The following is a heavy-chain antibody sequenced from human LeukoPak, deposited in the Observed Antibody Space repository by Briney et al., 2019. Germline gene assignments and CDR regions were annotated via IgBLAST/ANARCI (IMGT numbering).Heavy chain of an antibody. D-gene: IGHD4-23*01. CDR3: ATDYAGNSLWYYYGLGV. J-gene: IGHJ6*02. Sequence: GGSLRLSCVASGFTFSNHAMNWVRQAPGEGLEWVSSISSDSRYIYYADSVKGRFTISRDNAKNSLYLQMNSLRAEDTAVYYCATDYAGNSLWYYYGLGVWGQGTTVTVSS. V-gene: IGHV3-21*01. CDR2: ISSDSRYI. CDR1: GFTFSNHA.